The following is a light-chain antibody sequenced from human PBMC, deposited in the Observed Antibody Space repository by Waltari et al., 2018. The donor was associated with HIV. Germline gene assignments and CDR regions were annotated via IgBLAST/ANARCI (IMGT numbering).Light chain of an antibody. V-gene: IGLV3-21*02. J-gene: IGLJ3*02. CDR2: DDN. CDR1: NIRTKD. Sequence: YVLTPPPSVSAAPGQKATVACIGPNIRTKDVHWYRQRPGQAPEVVVHDDNDRPSEIPVRISGSNSGDMATLTIDSVESGDEAVYYCQVWDSNDDWVFGGGTKLTVL. CDR3: QVWDSNDDWV.